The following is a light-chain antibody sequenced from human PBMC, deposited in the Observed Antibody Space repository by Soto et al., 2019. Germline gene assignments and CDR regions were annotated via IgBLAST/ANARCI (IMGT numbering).Light chain of an antibody. Sequence: EIVLTQSPATLSLSPGEIATLSCRASQSFSNYLAWYQQKPGQAPRLLISVASNRATGIPARFSGSGSGTDFTLTISSLESEDFAVYYCQQRGNFGQGTRLEIK. CDR3: QQRGN. CDR1: QSFSNY. CDR2: VAS. V-gene: IGKV3-11*01. J-gene: IGKJ5*01.